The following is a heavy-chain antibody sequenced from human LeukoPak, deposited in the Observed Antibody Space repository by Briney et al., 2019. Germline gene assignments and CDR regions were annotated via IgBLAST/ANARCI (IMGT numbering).Heavy chain of an antibody. CDR2: IWYDGSNK. CDR3: ARLTPVFCGGDCFTLDY. V-gene: IGHV3-33*01. J-gene: IGHJ4*02. D-gene: IGHD2-21*02. Sequence: GGSLRLSCAASGFTFSSYGMHWVRQAPGKGLEWVAVIWYDGSNKYYADSVKGRFTISRDNSKNTLYLQMNSLRAEDTAVYYCARLTPVFCGGDCFTLDYWGQGTLVTVSS. CDR1: GFTFSSYG.